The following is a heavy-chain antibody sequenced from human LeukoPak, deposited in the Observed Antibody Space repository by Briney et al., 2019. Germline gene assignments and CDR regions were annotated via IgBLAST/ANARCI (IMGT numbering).Heavy chain of an antibody. CDR3: ARVQWLPAQPDYFFDY. V-gene: IGHV4-38-2*02. J-gene: IGHJ4*02. CDR1: GGSISSYY. Sequence: PSETLSLTCTVSGGSISSYYWSWIRQPPGKGLEWIGSIYHSGSTYYNPSLKSRVTISVDTSKNQFSLKLSSVTAADTAVYYCARVQWLPAQPDYFFDYWGQGTLVTVSS. D-gene: IGHD6-19*01. CDR2: IYHSGST.